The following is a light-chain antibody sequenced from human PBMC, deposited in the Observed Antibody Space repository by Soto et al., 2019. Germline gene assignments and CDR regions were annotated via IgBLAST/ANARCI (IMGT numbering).Light chain of an antibody. CDR2: ENN. CDR1: SSNIGNNY. CDR3: GTWDSSLSAYV. Sequence: QSVLTQPPSVSAAPGQKVTISCSGSSSNIGNNYVSWYQQLPGTAPKAHIYENNKRPSGIPDRFSGSKSGTSATLGITGLQTGDEADYYCGTWDSSLSAYVFGTGTKVTVL. V-gene: IGLV1-51*02. J-gene: IGLJ1*01.